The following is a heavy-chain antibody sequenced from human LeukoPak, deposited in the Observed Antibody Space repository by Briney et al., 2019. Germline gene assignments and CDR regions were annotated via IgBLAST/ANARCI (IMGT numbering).Heavy chain of an antibody. Sequence: GGSLKLSCAASGFDFSGFYMHWVRQAPGKGLEWVAFVSYDGTNKNYADSVKGRFTISRDNSKNTLYLQMNNLRTEDTAVYYCARRMAANAFDIWGQGTMVTVSS. CDR3: ARRMAANAFDI. J-gene: IGHJ3*02. V-gene: IGHV3-30-3*01. CDR1: GFDFSGFY. D-gene: IGHD5-24*01. CDR2: VSYDGTNK.